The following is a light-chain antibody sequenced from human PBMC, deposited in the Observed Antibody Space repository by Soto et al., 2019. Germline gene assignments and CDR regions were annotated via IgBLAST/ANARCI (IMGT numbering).Light chain of an antibody. Sequence: QSVLTQPPSASGTPGQRVTISCSGSSSNIGSNTVNWYQKLPGTAPKLLIYSNNQRPSGVPDRFSGSKSGTSASLAISGLQSEDEADYYCAAWDDSLRVFGTGTKLTVL. J-gene: IGLJ1*01. V-gene: IGLV1-44*01. CDR2: SNN. CDR1: SSNIGSNT. CDR3: AAWDDSLRV.